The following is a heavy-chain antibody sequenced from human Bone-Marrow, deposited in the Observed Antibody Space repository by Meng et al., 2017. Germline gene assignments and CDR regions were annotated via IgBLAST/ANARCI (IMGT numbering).Heavy chain of an antibody. Sequence: GESLKISCAASGFTFSSYGMHWVRQAPGKGLEWVAVISYDGSNKYYADSVKGRFTISRDNSKNTLYLQMNSLRAEDTAVYYCARGPGYYYYGMDVWGQGTTVTVSS. CDR2: ISYDGSNK. V-gene: IGHV3-30*19. J-gene: IGHJ6*02. CDR3: ARGPGYYYYGMDV. CDR1: GFTFSSYG.